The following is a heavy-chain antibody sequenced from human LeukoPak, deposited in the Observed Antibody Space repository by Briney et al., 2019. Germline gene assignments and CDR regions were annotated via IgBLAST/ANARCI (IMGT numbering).Heavy chain of an antibody. D-gene: IGHD6-19*01. V-gene: IGHV4-31*03. Sequence: PSQTLSLTCTVSGGSISSGGYYWSWIRQHPGKGLEWIGYIYYSGSTYYSPALKSRVTMSVDKSKNQFSLNLNSVTAAETAVYYCARDGGWGSGFAWGQGILVTVSS. CDR2: IYYSGST. CDR1: GGSISSGGYY. J-gene: IGHJ4*02. CDR3: ARDGGWGSGFA.